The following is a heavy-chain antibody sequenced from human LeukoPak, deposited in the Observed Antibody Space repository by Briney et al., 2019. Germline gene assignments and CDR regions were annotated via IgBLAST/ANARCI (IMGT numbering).Heavy chain of an antibody. CDR1: GYTFTGYY. CDR3: ARDLYGDYFMGY. V-gene: IGHV1-2*06. J-gene: IGHJ4*02. Sequence: ASVKVSCKASGYTFTGYYMHWVRQAPGQGLEWMGRINPNSGGTNYAQKFQGRVTMTRDTSISTAYMELSRLRSDDTAVYYCARDLYGDYFMGYRGQGTLVTVSS. D-gene: IGHD4-17*01. CDR2: INPNSGGT.